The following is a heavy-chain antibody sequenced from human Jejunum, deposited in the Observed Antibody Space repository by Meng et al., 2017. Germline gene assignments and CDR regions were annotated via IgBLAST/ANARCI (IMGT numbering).Heavy chain of an antibody. CDR3: VKDREPDGLWPFDH. D-gene: IGHD5-24*01. CDR2: IIGTSDK. J-gene: IGHJ4*02. V-gene: IGHV3-23*01. Sequence: GESLKISCEASGFIFSTYTMSWVRQSPGRGLEWVSGIIGTSDKKYAESVRGRFTISRDNSKNTLYLQMNSLRDEDTAVYYCVKDREPDGLWPFDHWGQGTLVTVAS. CDR1: GFIFSTYT.